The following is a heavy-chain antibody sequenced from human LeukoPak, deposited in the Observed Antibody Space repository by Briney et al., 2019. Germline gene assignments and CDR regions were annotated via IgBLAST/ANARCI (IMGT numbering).Heavy chain of an antibody. CDR1: GGSISSGGYS. D-gene: IGHD5-12*01. CDR2: IYHSGST. V-gene: IGHV4-30-2*01. Sequence: SQTLSLTCAVSGGSISSGGYSWIWVRQPPGEGLEWVGYIYHSGSTYYNPSLQDRFTISLARSKNQFSLKLSSMTAADTAVYYCASENTCYDRDSCGIWGQGTMLSVS. J-gene: IGHJ3*02. CDR3: ASENTCYDRDSCGI.